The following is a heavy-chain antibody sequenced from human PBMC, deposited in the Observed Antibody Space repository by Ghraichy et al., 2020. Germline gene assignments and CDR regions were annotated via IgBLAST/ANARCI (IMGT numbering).Heavy chain of an antibody. D-gene: IGHD2-2*01. V-gene: IGHV3-73*01. Sequence: GGSLRPSCAASGFSISGSHMHWVRQASGKGLEWVGHIRSRVDNYAAAYGASVEGRFTITRDESENKVFLQMHSLKIEDTAVYYCTRQTDSCHDYWGQGTLVTVSS. CDR1: GFSISGSH. CDR3: TRQTDSCHDY. J-gene: IGHJ4*02. CDR2: IRSRVDNYAA.